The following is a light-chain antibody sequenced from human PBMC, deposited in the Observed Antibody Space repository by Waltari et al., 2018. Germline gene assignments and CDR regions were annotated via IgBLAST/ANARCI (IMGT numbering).Light chain of an antibody. V-gene: IGKV1-39*01. CDR1: QIINTF. J-gene: IGKJ2*01. CDR2: TAS. Sequence: DIQLTQSPSSLSASVGDRVTITCRASQIINTFLNWYQQKPGEAPKLLIFTASRMQGGVPSRFNGTGSGTEFSLTISSLQPDDFATYFCQQSFRIPYTFGQGTNLDI. CDR3: QQSFRIPYT.